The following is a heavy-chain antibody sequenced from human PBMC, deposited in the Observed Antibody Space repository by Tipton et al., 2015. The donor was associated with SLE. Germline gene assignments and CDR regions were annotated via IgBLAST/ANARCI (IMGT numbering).Heavy chain of an antibody. CDR1: GGSISSGSYY. Sequence: TLSLTCTVSGGSISSGSYYWSWIRQPAGKGLEWIGSIYHSGNTYYNPSLKSRVTISVDTSKNQFSLRLSSVTAADTAVYYCARRGQLLLSRLFYYYMDVWGKGTTVTISS. J-gene: IGHJ6*03. CDR2: IYHSGNT. V-gene: IGHV4-39*07. D-gene: IGHD2-2*01. CDR3: ARRGQLLLSRLFYYYMDV.